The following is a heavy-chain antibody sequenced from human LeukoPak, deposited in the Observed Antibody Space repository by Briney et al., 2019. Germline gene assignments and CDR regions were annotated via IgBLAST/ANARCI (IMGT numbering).Heavy chain of an antibody. CDR1: GFTFSNAW. CDR2: IKSKTDGGTT. J-gene: IGHJ6*03. CDR3: TTDCGGDCYTYYYYYYYMDV. D-gene: IGHD2-21*01. Sequence: SGGSLRLSCAASGFTFSNAWMSWVRQAPGKGLEWVGRIKSKTDGGTTDYAAPVKGRFTISRDDSKNTLYLQMNSLKTEDKAVYYCTTDCGGDCYTYYYYYYYMDVWGKGTTVTVSS. V-gene: IGHV3-15*01.